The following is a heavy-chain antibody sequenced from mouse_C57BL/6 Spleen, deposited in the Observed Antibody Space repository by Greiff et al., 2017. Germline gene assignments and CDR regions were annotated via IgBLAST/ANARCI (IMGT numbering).Heavy chain of an antibody. J-gene: IGHJ1*03. CDR2: IDPEDGET. CDR1: GFNIKDYY. CDR3: ARGRATVVATGYFDV. V-gene: IGHV14-2*01. Sequence: EVKLQESGAELVKPGASVKLSCTASGFNIKDYYMHWVKQRTEQGLEWIGRIDPEDGETKYAPKFQGKATITADTSSNTAFLQLSSLTSEDTAIYYCARGRATVVATGYFDVWGTGTTVTVSS. D-gene: IGHD1-1*01.